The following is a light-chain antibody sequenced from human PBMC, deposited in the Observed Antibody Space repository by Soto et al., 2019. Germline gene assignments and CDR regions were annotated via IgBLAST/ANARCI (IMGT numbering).Light chain of an antibody. CDR2: GAS. CDR3: QQYGSSLGT. CDR1: QSVTSNY. J-gene: IGKJ1*01. V-gene: IGKV3-20*01. Sequence: EIALTQSPGSLSLSPGERATLSCRASQSVTSNYFAWYQQKPGQAPRLLIFGASIRDTGGPDRISASGSWTDFTLTISRREPEAFEVYYCQQYGSSLGTLGQGTKLEIK.